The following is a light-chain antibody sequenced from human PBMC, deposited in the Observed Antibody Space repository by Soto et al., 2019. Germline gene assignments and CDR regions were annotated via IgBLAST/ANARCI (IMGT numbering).Light chain of an antibody. J-gene: IGKJ4*01. Sequence: DIQMTQSPSSLSASVGDRVTITCQASQDISNYLNWYQQKPGKAPKLLIYDASNLETGFPSRFSRSGSGTDFTFTISSLQPEDIATYYCQQYDNLPPFGGGTKVEIK. CDR1: QDISNY. CDR3: QQYDNLPP. V-gene: IGKV1-33*01. CDR2: DAS.